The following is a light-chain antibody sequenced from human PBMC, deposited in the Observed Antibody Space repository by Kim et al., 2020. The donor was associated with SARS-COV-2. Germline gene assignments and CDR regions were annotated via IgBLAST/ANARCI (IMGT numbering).Light chain of an antibody. J-gene: IGKJ2*01. CDR1: QSVSSN. CDR2: GAS. V-gene: IGKV3D-15*01. Sequence: VWPGERATRPCRASQSVSSNLAWYQKKPGQAPRLVIYGASTRAAGVPARFSGSVSGAEFTLTIANLQPEDCAVYYCQQYNEWMYTFGQGTKVEI. CDR3: QQYNEWMYT.